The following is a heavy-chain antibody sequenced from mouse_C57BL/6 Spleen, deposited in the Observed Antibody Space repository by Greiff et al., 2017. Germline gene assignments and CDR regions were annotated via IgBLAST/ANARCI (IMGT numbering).Heavy chain of an antibody. D-gene: IGHD1-3*01. V-gene: IGHV5-4*01. CDR2: ISDGGSYT. CDR1: GFTFSSYA. Sequence: EVHLVESGGGLVKPGGSLKLSCAASGFTFSSYAMSWVRQTPEKRLEWVATISDGGSYTYSPNKVKGRFTLSRDNANNNLYLQMSQLTSEDTAMYYCARDEWYGHNPYCYFDVWGTGTTVTVSS. CDR3: ARDEWYGHNPYCYFDV. J-gene: IGHJ1*03.